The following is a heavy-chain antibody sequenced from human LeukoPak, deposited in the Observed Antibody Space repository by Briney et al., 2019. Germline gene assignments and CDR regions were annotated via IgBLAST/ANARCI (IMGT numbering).Heavy chain of an antibody. CDR2: INPGSGGT. CDR3: AREQGGSGTYGVDY. J-gene: IGHJ4*02. V-gene: IGHV1-2*06. CDR1: GYTFTGYY. Sequence: ASVKVSCKASGYTFTGYYIHWVRQAPGQGLEWMGRINPGSGGTNYAQKFQGRVAMTRDASISTAYMELSRLRSDDTAVYYCAREQGGSGTYGVDYWGQGTLVTVSS. D-gene: IGHD1-26*01.